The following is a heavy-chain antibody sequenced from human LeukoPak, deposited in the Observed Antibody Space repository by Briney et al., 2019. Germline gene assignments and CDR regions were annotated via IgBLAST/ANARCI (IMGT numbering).Heavy chain of an antibody. CDR3: ASDRAEGKTWVEFDP. CDR1: GFIVNSYA. CDR2: IYGDGVT. J-gene: IGHJ5*02. Sequence: GGSLRLSCAASGFIVNSYAMSWVRQAPGKGLAWVSLIYGDGVTQYADSVKGRFTISRDNSKNTLYLQMNSLRDEDTAVYFCASDRAEGKTWVEFDPWGQGTLVTVSS. V-gene: IGHV3-66*02.